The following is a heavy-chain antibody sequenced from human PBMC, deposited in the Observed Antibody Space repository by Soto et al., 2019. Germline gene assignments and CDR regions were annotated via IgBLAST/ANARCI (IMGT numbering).Heavy chain of an antibody. CDR3: AKDLSLNGGNTNGYFDY. CDR2: ISGGGETT. D-gene: IGHD2-15*01. V-gene: IGHV3-23*01. CDR1: GFTFSSYA. J-gene: IGHJ4*02. Sequence: GGSLRLSCAASGFTFSSYAMSWVSQAPGTGLECVSVISGGGETTYYADSVKGRFTISRDNSKNTLYLQMSSLRAEDTALYYCAKDLSLNGGNTNGYFDYWGQGTRVTVYS.